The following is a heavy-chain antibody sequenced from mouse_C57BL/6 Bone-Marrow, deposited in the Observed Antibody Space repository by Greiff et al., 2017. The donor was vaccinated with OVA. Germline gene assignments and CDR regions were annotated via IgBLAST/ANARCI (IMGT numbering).Heavy chain of an antibody. CDR2: IYPGDGDT. CDR3: ARGGNWDVDY. D-gene: IGHD4-1*01. J-gene: IGHJ2*01. Sequence: QVQLKESGPELVKPGASVKISCKASGYAFSSSWMNWVKQRPGKGLEWIGRIYPGDGDTNYNGKFKGKATLTADKSSSTAYMQLSSLTSEDSAVYFCARGGNWDVDYWGQGTTLTVSS. CDR1: GYAFSSSW. V-gene: IGHV1-82*01.